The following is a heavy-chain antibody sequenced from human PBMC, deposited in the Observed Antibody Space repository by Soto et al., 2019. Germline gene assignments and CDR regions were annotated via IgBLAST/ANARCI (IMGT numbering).Heavy chain of an antibody. D-gene: IGHD3-9*01. CDR3: ARLEGLATISYYFDF. Sequence: PSETLSLTCSVSGGSISSSSCYWGWIRQPPGKGLEWIGSNYYSGSTYYNPSLKSRVTISIDKSKNQFSLKLSSLTAADTAVYYCARLEGLATISYYFDFWGQGTLVTVSS. CDR2: NYYSGST. V-gene: IGHV4-39*01. CDR1: GGSISSSSCY. J-gene: IGHJ4*02.